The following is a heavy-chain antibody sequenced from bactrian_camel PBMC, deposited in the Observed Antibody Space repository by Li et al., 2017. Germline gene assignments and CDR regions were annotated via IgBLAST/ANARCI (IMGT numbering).Heavy chain of an antibody. Sequence: HVQLVESGGGLVQPGGSLRLSCAASGLTFTYCGITWVRQTPGKGLEWVSIIRSDGTKTWYSDSVKGRFSASRDNAKNTVYLQMNSLKSEDTAVYYCVRDGGSSYFGYWGQGTQVTVS. CDR3: VRDGGSSYFGY. CDR2: IRSDGTKT. J-gene: IGHJ6*01. V-gene: IGHV3-2*01. D-gene: IGHD6*01. CDR1: GLTFTYCG.